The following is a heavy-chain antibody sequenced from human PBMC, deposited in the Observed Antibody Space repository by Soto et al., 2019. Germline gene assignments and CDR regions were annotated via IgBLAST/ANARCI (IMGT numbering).Heavy chain of an antibody. CDR2: IIPIFGTA. J-gene: IGHJ4*02. CDR1: GGTFSSYA. CDR3: ASEYCSRTSCYYYFDY. Sequence: QVQLVQSGAEVKKPGSSVKVSCKASGGTFSSYAISWVRQAPGQGLEWMGGIIPIFGTANYAQKFQGRVTITADETTSTAYMELSSLRSDATAVYYCASEYCSRTSCYYYFDYWGQGTLVTVSS. V-gene: IGHV1-69*01. D-gene: IGHD2-2*01.